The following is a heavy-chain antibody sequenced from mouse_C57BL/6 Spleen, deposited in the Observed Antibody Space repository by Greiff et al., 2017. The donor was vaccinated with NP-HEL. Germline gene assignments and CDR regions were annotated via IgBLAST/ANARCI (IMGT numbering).Heavy chain of an antibody. CDR2: IDPSDSYT. J-gene: IGHJ2*01. CDR3: ARGYSNFYYFDY. D-gene: IGHD2-5*01. V-gene: IGHV1-59*01. CDR1: GYTFTSYW. Sequence: QVQLQQPGAELVRPGTSVKLSCKASGYTFTSYWMHWVKQRPGQGLEWIGVIDPSDSYTNYNQKFKGKATLTVDASSSTAYMQLSSLTSEDSAVYYCARGYSNFYYFDYWGQGTTLTVSS.